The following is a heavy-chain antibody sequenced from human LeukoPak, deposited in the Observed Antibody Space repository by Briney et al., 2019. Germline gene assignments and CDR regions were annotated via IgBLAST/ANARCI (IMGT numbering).Heavy chain of an antibody. V-gene: IGHV4-59*05. J-gene: IGHJ4*02. CDR1: GGSISSYY. CDR3: ASLGRAPIAARRDFDY. Sequence: SETLSLTCTVSGGSISSYYWSWIRQPAGKGLEWIGSIYFSGSTYFNPSLKSRVTISVDTSKNQFSLKLSSVTAADTAVYYCASLGRAPIAARRDFDYWGQGTLVTVSS. CDR2: IYFSGST. D-gene: IGHD6-6*01.